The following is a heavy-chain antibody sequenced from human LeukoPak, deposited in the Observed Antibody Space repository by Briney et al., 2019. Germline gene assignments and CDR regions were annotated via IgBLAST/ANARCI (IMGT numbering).Heavy chain of an antibody. CDR3: AREVTGYYDSSGYYVDY. Sequence: SETLSLTCNVSGVSISSSSYYWGWIRQPPGKGLEWIGSIYSSGSTYYNPSLKSRVTISVDTSKNQFSLKLSSVTAADTAVYYCAREVTGYYDSSGYYVDYWGQGTLVTVSS. CDR2: IYSSGST. J-gene: IGHJ4*02. V-gene: IGHV4-39*07. CDR1: GVSISSSSYY. D-gene: IGHD3-22*01.